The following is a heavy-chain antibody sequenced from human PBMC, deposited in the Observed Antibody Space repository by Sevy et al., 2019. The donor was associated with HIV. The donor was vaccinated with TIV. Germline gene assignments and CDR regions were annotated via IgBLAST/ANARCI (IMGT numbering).Heavy chain of an antibody. V-gene: IGHV3-30-3*01. CDR3: ARAGAVAGWDYFDY. CDR2: ISYDGSNK. J-gene: IGHJ4*02. CDR1: GFTFSSYA. D-gene: IGHD6-19*01. Sequence: GGSLRLSCAASGFTFSSYAMHWVRQAPGKGLEWVAVISYDGSNKYYADSVKGRFTISRDNSKNTLYLQMNSLRAEDTAVYYCARAGAVAGWDYFDYWGQRTLVTVSS.